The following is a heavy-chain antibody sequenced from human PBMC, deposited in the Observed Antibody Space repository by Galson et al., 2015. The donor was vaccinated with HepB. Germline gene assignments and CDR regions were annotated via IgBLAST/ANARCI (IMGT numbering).Heavy chain of an antibody. D-gene: IGHD1-26*01. CDR3: ARQGVGPTGGRDAFDI. CDR1: GFAISAYW. Sequence: SLRLSCAASGFAISAYWVSWVRQAPGRGLEWVANIRPDGMTKYYIDSVKGRFTISRDNANNLLHLQLNYLGAEDTAVYYCARQGVGPTGGRDAFDIWGQGTMVTVSS. V-gene: IGHV3-7*01. J-gene: IGHJ3*02. CDR2: IRPDGMTK.